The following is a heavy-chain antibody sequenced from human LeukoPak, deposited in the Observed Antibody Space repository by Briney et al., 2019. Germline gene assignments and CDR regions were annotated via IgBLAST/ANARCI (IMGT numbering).Heavy chain of an antibody. D-gene: IGHD3-10*01. CDR2: IIPILGIA. CDR1: GGTFSSYA. Sequence: SVKVSCKASGGTFSSYAISWVRQAPGQGLEWMGRIIPILGIANYAQKFQGRVTITADKSTSTAYMELSSLRSEDTAVYYCARDGSMVRGVISEPFDYWGQGTLVTVSS. V-gene: IGHV1-69*04. CDR3: ARDGSMVRGVISEPFDY. J-gene: IGHJ4*02.